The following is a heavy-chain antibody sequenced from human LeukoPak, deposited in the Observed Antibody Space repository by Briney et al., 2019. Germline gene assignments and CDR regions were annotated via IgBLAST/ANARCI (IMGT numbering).Heavy chain of an antibody. CDR3: VRGRADSSAYYWGPFDL. J-gene: IGHJ4*02. V-gene: IGHV3-30*04. Sequence: GFSLRLSCEASGLSFRDYAMHWVRQAPGRGLEWMAVISEDGSNQNYADSVQDRVTISRDNSKNTLFLQIFTLKTEDTAVYFCVRGRADSSAYYWGPFDLWGQGALVTVSP. CDR2: ISEDGSNQ. D-gene: IGHD3-22*01. CDR1: GLSFRDYA.